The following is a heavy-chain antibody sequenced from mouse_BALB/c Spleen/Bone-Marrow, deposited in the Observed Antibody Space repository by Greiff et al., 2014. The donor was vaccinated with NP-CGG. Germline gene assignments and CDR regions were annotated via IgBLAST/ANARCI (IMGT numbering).Heavy chain of an antibody. Sequence: EVQRVESGGGLVKPGGSLKLSCAASGFTFSSYAMSWVRQSPKKRLEWVAEISSGGSYTYYPDTVTGRFTISRDNAKNTLYLEMSSLRSEDTAMYYCARDSSGYFDYWGQGTTLTVSS. CDR2: ISSGGSYT. D-gene: IGHD3-1*01. CDR1: GFTFSSYA. V-gene: IGHV5-9-4*01. CDR3: ARDSSGYFDY. J-gene: IGHJ2*01.